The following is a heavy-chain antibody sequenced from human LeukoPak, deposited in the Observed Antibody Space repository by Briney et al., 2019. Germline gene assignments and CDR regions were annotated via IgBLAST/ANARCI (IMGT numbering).Heavy chain of an antibody. CDR2: ISTSGGST. CDR3: ARDHGSGSYSDY. Sequence: GGSLRLSCAASGFTFSSYAMHWVRQAPGKGLEYVSGISTSGGSTNYANSVKGRFTISRDNSKNTLYLQMGSLRAEDMAVYYCARDHGSGSYSDYWGQGTLVTVSS. J-gene: IGHJ4*02. CDR1: GFTFSSYA. V-gene: IGHV3-64*01. D-gene: IGHD1-26*01.